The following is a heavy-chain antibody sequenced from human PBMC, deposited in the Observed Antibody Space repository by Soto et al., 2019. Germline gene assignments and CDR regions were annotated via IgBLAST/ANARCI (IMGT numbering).Heavy chain of an antibody. CDR2: ISSSSSYM. V-gene: IGHV3-21*01. Sequence: GGSLRLSCAASGFTFSSYSMNWVRQAPGKGLEWVSSISSSSSYMYYADSVKGRFTISRDNAKNSLYLQMNSLRAEDTAVYYCARIRIADSWCMDVWDQGTTVTVSS. D-gene: IGHD6-13*01. CDR3: ARIRIADSWCMDV. J-gene: IGHJ6*02. CDR1: GFTFSSYS.